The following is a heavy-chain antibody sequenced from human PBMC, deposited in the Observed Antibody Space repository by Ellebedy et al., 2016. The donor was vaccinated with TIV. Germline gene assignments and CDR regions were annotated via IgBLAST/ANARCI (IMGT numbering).Heavy chain of an antibody. CDR3: ARQGPTGLDH. CDR2: TFYRGST. V-gene: IGHV4-31*03. CDR1: GDSVTSTNYY. J-gene: IGHJ4*02. Sequence: SETLSLTXTVSGDSVTSTNYYWTWIRQHPGKGLEWIGYTFYRGSTYYNPPLESRITMSVDTSKSQVSLTLNTVTAADTAVYFCARQGPTGLDHWGQGTLVTVSS. D-gene: IGHD4-17*01.